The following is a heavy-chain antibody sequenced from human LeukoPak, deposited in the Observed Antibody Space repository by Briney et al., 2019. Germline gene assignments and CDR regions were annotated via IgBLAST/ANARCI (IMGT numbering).Heavy chain of an antibody. D-gene: IGHD1-26*01. CDR2: IRYDGSNK. V-gene: IGHV3-30*02. Sequence: PGGSLRLSCAASGFTFSSYGMHWVRQAPGKGLEWVAFIRYDGSNKYYADSVKGRFTISRDNSKNTLYLQMNSLRAEDTAVYYCAKVHLLLKWELRDWGQGTLVTVSS. CDR3: AKVHLLLKWELRD. J-gene: IGHJ4*02. CDR1: GFTFSSYG.